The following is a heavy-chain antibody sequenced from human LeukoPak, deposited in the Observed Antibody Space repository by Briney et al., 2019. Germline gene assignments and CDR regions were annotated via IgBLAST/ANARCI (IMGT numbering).Heavy chain of an antibody. Sequence: GESLKISCKGSGYSFTSYWIGWVRQMPGKGLEWMGIIYPGDSDTRYSPSFQGQVTISADKSISTAYLQWSSLKASDTAMYYCAAGTYSSSWYRGTADAFDIWGQGTMVTVSS. CDR3: AAGTYSSSWYRGTADAFDI. CDR1: GYSFTSYW. V-gene: IGHV5-51*01. D-gene: IGHD6-13*01. CDR2: IYPGDSDT. J-gene: IGHJ3*02.